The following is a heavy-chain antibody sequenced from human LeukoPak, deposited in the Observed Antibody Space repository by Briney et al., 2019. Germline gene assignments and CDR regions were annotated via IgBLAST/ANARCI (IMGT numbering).Heavy chain of an antibody. CDR2: IQQDGSDK. D-gene: IGHD3-22*01. CDR3: ARSTLERDYYGNSGYFYVPFDL. Sequence: GGSLSLSCVASGFPFSSYWMTWVRQAPGKGLEWVANIQQDGSDKSYVDSVKGRFTISRDNAKNSLYLQMNSLRAEDTAVYYCARSTLERDYYGNSGYFYVPFDLWGQGTLVTVSS. V-gene: IGHV3-7*01. J-gene: IGHJ4*02. CDR1: GFPFSSYW.